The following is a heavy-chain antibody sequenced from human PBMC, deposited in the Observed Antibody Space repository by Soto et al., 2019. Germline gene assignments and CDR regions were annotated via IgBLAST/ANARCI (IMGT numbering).Heavy chain of an antibody. CDR1: GDSVSSISAA. CDR3: VRGYSSSCDY. Sequence: SPTLSLTCAISGDSVSSISAAWNLIRQSPSRGLEWLGRTYYRSKWTNDYAVSVKSRITINPDTSKNQFSLQLSSVTPDDTAMSDGVRGYSSSCDYWGQGPLVTVCS. V-gene: IGHV6-1*01. J-gene: IGHJ4*02. D-gene: IGHD2-15*01. CDR2: TYYRSKWTN.